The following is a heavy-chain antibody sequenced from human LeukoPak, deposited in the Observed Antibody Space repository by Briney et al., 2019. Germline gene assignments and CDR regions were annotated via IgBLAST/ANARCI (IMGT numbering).Heavy chain of an antibody. Sequence: ASVKVSCKASGGTFSSYAISWVRQAPGQGLEWMGWISAYNGNTNYAQKLQGRVTMTTDTSTSTAYMELRSLRSDDTAVYYCARASIGDYYDSSGYYGDAFDIWGQGTMVTVSS. CDR2: ISAYNGNT. J-gene: IGHJ3*02. D-gene: IGHD3-22*01. CDR1: GGTFSSYA. V-gene: IGHV1-18*01. CDR3: ARASIGDYYDSSGYYGDAFDI.